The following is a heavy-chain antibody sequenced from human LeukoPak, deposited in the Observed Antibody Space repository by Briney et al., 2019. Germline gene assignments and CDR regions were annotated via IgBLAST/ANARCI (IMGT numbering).Heavy chain of an antibody. D-gene: IGHD3-10*01. Sequence: EASVKVSCKASGNTFTGYYMHWVRQAPGQGLEWMGWINPDSGGTNYAQKFQGRVTMTRDTSISTAYMELSRLRSDDTAIYYCARDYASLGSGDFDYWGQGTLVTVSS. V-gene: IGHV1-2*02. CDR2: INPDSGGT. CDR1: GNTFTGYY. J-gene: IGHJ4*02. CDR3: ARDYASLGSGDFDY.